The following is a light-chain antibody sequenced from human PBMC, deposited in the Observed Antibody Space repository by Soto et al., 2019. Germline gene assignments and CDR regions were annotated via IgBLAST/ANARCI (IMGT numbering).Light chain of an antibody. J-gene: IGLJ1*01. V-gene: IGLV2-14*01. CDR3: SSYASSSTLYV. CDR1: GSDVGGYDY. Sequence: QSALTQPASVSGSRGQSITMSCTGTGSDVGGYDYVSWYQQHPDKAPKLIIYDVSHRPSGVSNRFSGSKSGNTASLTISGLQAEDEADYYCSSYASSSTLYVFGSGTKVTVL. CDR2: DVS.